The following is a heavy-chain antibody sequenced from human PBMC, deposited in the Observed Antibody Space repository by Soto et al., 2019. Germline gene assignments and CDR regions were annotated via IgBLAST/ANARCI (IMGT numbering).Heavy chain of an antibody. CDR1: GCSISSGGYY. D-gene: IGHD1-26*01. V-gene: IGHV4-31*03. CDR3: AAEYYLQHSWFDP. CDR2: IYYSGST. J-gene: IGHJ5*02. Sequence: QVQLQESCPGLVKPSQTLSLTCTVSGCSISSGGYYWSWIRQHPGKGMEWIGYIYYSGSTYYNPSLKSRVSRSVDTSKNQFSLKLSSVTAANTAVYYCAAEYYLQHSWFDPWGQGTLVAVS.